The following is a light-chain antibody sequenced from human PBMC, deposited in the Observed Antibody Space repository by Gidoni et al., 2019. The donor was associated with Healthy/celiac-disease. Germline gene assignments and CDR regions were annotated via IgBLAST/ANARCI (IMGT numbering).Light chain of an antibody. Sequence: EIVSMQSPGTLSLSPGERSTLSCRASQSVSSSYLDWYQQKPGQAPRLLIYGASSMATGIPDRFSGSGSGTDFTLTISRLEPEDFAVYYCQQYGSSPYTFGQGTKLEIK. V-gene: IGKV3-20*01. CDR3: QQYGSSPYT. J-gene: IGKJ2*01. CDR1: QSVSSSY. CDR2: GAS.